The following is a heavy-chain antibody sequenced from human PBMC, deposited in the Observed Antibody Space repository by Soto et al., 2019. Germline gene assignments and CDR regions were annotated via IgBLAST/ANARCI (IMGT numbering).Heavy chain of an antibody. CDR2: IWYDGSNK. D-gene: IGHD2-2*01. V-gene: IGHV3-33*01. J-gene: IGHJ4*02. CDR1: GFTFSSYG. CDR3: ARDPHCSSTSCYEGVFDY. Sequence: GGSLRLSCAASGFTFSSYGMHWVRQAPGKGLEWVAVIWYDGSNKYYADSVKGRFTISRDNSKNTLYLQMNSLRAEDTAVYYCARDPHCSSTSCYEGVFDYWGQGTLVTVSS.